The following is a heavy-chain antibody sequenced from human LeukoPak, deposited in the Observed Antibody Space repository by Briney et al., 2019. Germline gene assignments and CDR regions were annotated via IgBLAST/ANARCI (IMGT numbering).Heavy chain of an antibody. D-gene: IGHD5-24*01. J-gene: IGHJ5*02. CDR2: ISSSGSTI. CDR3: ARGGEMTFNWFDP. V-gene: IGHV3-11*01. CDR1: GXXXSXYX. Sequence: GGSLRXXXXASGXXXSXYXXXWIRXAPGKGLEWVSYISSSGSTIYYADSVKGRFTISRDNAKNSLYLQMNSLRAEDTAVYYCARGGEMTFNWFDPWGQGTLVTVSS.